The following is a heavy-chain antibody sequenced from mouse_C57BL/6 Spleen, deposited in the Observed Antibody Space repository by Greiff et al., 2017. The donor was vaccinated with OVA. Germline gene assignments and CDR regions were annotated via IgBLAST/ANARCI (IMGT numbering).Heavy chain of an antibody. CDR1: GYAFSSSW. D-gene: IGHD2-3*01. CDR2: IYPGDGDT. CDR3: ARSDGSPYAMDD. Sequence: VQLQQSGPELVKPGASVKISCKASGYAFSSSWMNWVKQRPGKGLEWIGRIYPGDGDTNYNGKFKGKATLTADKSSSTAYMQLSSLTSEDSAVYFCARSDGSPYAMDDWGQGTSVTVSS. J-gene: IGHJ4*01. V-gene: IGHV1-82*01.